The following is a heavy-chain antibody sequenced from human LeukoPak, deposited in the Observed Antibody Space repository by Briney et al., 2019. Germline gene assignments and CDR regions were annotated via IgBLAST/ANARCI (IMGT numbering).Heavy chain of an antibody. CDR1: GFTFSSYW. Sequence: GSLRLSCAASGFTFSSYWMSWVRQAPGKGLEWIGYIYYSGSTNYNPSLKSRVTISVDTSKNQFSLKLSSVTAADTAVYYCARGRFGYYYDSSGYYEIDYWGQGTLVTVSS. CDR3: ARGRFGYYYDSSGYYEIDY. J-gene: IGHJ4*02. CDR2: IYYSGST. V-gene: IGHV4-59*01. D-gene: IGHD3-22*01.